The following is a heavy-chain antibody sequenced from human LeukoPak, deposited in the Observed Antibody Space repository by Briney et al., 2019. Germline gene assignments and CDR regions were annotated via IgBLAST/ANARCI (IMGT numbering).Heavy chain of an antibody. J-gene: IGHJ4*02. CDR1: WFNGRSYY. CDR3: AREPGTDYRKYYFDY. V-gene: IGHV3-53*01. CDR2: LYNGGTT. D-gene: IGHD3/OR15-3a*01. Sequence: GSLPLSCAGSWFNGRSYYNGWVRQASGLGLEWVSVLYNGGTTYYADSVKGRFTISRDNSKNTVYLQMDSLRAEDTAVYYCAREPGTDYRKYYFDYWGQGTLVTVSS.